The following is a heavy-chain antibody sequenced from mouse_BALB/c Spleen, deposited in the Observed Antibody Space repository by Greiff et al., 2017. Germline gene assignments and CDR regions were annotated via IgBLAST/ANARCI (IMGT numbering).Heavy chain of an antibody. V-gene: IGHV2-9*02. CDR2: IWAGGST. Sequence: QVQLQQSGPGLVAPSQSLSITCTVSGFSLTSYGVHWVRQPPGKGLEWLGVIWAGGSTNYNSALMSRLSISKDNSKSQVFLKMNSLQTDDTAMYYCARDDYDKGAWFAYWGQGTLVTVSA. J-gene: IGHJ3*01. D-gene: IGHD2-4*01. CDR3: ARDDYDKGAWFAY. CDR1: GFSLTSYG.